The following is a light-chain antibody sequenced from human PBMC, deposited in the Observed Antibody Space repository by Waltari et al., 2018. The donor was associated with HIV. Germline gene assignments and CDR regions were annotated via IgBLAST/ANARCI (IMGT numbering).Light chain of an antibody. Sequence: SVLTQPPSASGTPGQRVTISCSGSRSNIGTKYIYWYQQLPGTAPNLLIYRNNQRPAGVPDRFSGSKSGTSAFLAISGLRSEDEADYYCAAWDENLSVLVVFGRGTKLTFL. J-gene: IGLJ2*01. CDR3: AAWDENLSVLVV. CDR2: RNN. V-gene: IGLV1-47*01. CDR1: RSNIGTKY.